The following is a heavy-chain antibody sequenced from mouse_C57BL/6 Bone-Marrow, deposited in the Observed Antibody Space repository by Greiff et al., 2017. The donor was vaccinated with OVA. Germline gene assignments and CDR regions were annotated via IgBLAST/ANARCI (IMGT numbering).Heavy chain of an antibody. CDR3: ARGGVTTKGYFDY. D-gene: IGHD2-2*01. CDR1: GYSITSGYY. CDR2: ISYDGSN. Sequence: ESGPGLVKPSQSLSLTCSVTGYSITSGYYWNWIRQFPGNKLEWMGYISYDGSNHYNPSLKNRISITRDTSKNQFFLKLNSVTTEDTATYYGARGGVTTKGYFDYWGQGTTLTVSS. J-gene: IGHJ2*01. V-gene: IGHV3-6*01.